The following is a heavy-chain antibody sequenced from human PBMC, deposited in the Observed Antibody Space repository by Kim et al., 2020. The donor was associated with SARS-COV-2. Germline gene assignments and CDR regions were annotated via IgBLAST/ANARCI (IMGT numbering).Heavy chain of an antibody. D-gene: IGHD3-10*01. CDR2: INAGNGNT. CDR3: ARRGGLLWFGELLYTNYYYGMDV. J-gene: IGHJ6*02. CDR1: GYTFTSYA. V-gene: IGHV1-3*01. Sequence: ASVKVSCKASGYTFTSYAMHWVRQAPGQRLERMGWINAGNGNTKYSQKFQGRVTITRDTSASTAYMELSSLRSEDTAVYYCARRGGLLWFGELLYTNYYYGMDVWGQGTTVTVSS.